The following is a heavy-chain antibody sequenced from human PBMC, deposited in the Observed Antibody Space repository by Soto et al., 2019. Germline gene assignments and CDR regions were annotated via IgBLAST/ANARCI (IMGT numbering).Heavy chain of an antibody. J-gene: IGHJ4*02. Sequence: AASGFTFSSYAMSWVRQAPGKGLEWVSAISGSGGSTYYADSVKGRFTISRDNSKNTLYLQMNSLRAEDTAVYYCAKASGWFGEFDYWGQGTLVTVS. CDR1: GFTFSSYA. CDR3: AKASGWFGEFDY. D-gene: IGHD3-10*01. V-gene: IGHV3-23*01. CDR2: ISGSGGST.